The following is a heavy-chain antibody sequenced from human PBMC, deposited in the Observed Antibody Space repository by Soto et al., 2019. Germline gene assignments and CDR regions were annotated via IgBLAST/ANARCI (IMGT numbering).Heavy chain of an antibody. CDR1: GFTFSSYA. CDR2: ISYDGSNK. Sequence: VGSLRLSCAASGFTFSSYAMHWVRQAPGKGLEWVAVISYDGSNKYYADSVKGRLTISRDNSKNTLYLQMNSLRAEDTAVYYCARDVVGATGGVDYWGQGTLVTVSS. V-gene: IGHV3-30-3*01. CDR3: ARDVVGATGGVDY. D-gene: IGHD1-26*01. J-gene: IGHJ4*02.